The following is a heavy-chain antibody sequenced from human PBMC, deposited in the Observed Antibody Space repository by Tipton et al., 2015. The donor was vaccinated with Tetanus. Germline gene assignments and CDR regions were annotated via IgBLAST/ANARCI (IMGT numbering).Heavy chain of an antibody. D-gene: IGHD3-16*01. Sequence: TLSLTCAVYGASFSDYYWSWIRQAPGKGLEWIGEINHSGNTNHNPSLKSRVAISVDTSKNQFSLKLSSVTAADTAVYYCARTWGVWVTSIDAFDIWGQGTKVAVSS. V-gene: IGHV4-34*01. CDR3: ARTWGVWVTSIDAFDI. J-gene: IGHJ3*02. CDR1: GASFSDYY. CDR2: INHSGNT.